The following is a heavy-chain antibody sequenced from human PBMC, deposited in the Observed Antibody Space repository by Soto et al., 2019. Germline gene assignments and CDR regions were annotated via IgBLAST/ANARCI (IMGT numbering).Heavy chain of an antibody. CDR1: GFTFANHW. CDR2: MNSDGSTT. Sequence: GGSLRLSCAVSGFTFANHWMHWVRQAPGNGLEWVSRMNSDGSTTDYADSVKGRFTVSRDNAKNTLYLQMNSLRAEDTAVYYCATAEVDYWGPGPLVTVSS. J-gene: IGHJ4*02. V-gene: IGHV3-74*01. CDR3: ATAEVDY.